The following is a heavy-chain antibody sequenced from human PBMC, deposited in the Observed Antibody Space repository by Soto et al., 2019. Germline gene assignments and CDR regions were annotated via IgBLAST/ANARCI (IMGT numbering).Heavy chain of an antibody. CDR1: GGSISSYY. D-gene: IGHD3-22*01. CDR3: ASYQKYYYDSSGYYDEYFQH. V-gene: IGHV4-59*08. J-gene: IGHJ1*01. Sequence: PSETLSLTCTVSGGSISSYYWSWIRQPPGKGLEWIGYIYYSGSTNYNPSLKSRVTISVDTSKNQFSLKLSSVTAADTAVYYCASYQKYYYDSSGYYDEYFQHWGQGTLVTVSS. CDR2: IYYSGST.